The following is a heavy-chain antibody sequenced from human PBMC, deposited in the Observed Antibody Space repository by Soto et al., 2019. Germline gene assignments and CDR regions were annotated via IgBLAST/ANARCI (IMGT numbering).Heavy chain of an antibody. D-gene: IGHD2-2*01. CDR3: AHAFGGTSWPNDAFDI. V-gene: IGHV2-5*02. J-gene: IGHJ3*02. Sequence: QITLKESGPTLVKPTQSLTLTCTVSGFSLSGDGVGVGWIRQPPGKALEWLALIYWDDDQRYSPSLKTRLTITKDHYKNQVVRTMTNMDPVDTATYYCAHAFGGTSWPNDAFDIWCQGTLVTVSS. CDR1: GFSLSGDGVG. CDR2: IYWDDDQ.